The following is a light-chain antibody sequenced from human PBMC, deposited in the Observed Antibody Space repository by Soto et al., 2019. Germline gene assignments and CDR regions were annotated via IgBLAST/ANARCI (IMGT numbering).Light chain of an antibody. CDR3: HQRSNWPPDT. V-gene: IGKV3-11*01. J-gene: IGKJ5*01. Sequence: EIVLTQSPATLSLSPGAGASLSCRASQSVHTFLAWYQQKPGQPPRLLIYGASTRAPGVPARFSGSGSGTDFTLTITSLEPEDFAIYYCHQRSNWPPDTFGQGTRLEIK. CDR1: QSVHTF. CDR2: GAS.